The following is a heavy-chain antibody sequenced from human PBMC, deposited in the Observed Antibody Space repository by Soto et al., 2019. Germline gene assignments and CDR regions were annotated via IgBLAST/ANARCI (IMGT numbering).Heavy chain of an antibody. V-gene: IGHV1-18*01. CDR2: ISTFNSHT. CDR3: ARGPLDYPIPDFDY. CDR1: GYTFTSYG. J-gene: IGHJ4*02. D-gene: IGHD2-8*01. Sequence: QVQLLQSGAEVKKPGASVKVSCKASGYTFTSYGISWVRQAPGQGLEWMGWISTFNSHTDYAQTVQGRVAMTTDRSTGTAYMELRSLRSDDTAVYYCARGPLDYPIPDFDYWGQGTLVTVSS.